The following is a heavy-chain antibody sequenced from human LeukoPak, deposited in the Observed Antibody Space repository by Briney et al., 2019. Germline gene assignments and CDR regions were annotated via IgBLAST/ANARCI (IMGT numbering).Heavy chain of an antibody. CDR1: GYTFTSYY. J-gene: IGHJ4*02. V-gene: IGHV1-46*01. Sequence: RASVKVSCKASGYTFTSYYMHWVRQAPGQGLEWMGIINPSGGSTSCAQKFQGRVTMTRDTSTSTVYMELSSLRSEDTAVYYCARAGDIVVVVAATGWAHFDYWGQGTLVTVSS. CDR3: ARAGDIVVVVAATGWAHFDY. D-gene: IGHD2-15*01. CDR2: INPSGGST.